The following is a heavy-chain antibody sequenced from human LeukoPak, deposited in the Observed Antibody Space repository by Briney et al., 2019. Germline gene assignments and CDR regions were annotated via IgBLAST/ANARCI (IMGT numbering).Heavy chain of an antibody. J-gene: IGHJ4*02. CDR3: AGSLAYCGGDCRLGDY. CDR2: MYSVGST. D-gene: IGHD2-21*02. Sequence: SGGSLRLSCAASGFTVSNNYMTWVRQPPGKGLEWVSVMYSVGSTYYADSVKGRFTISRDNSKNTLYLLMNSLRAEDTAVYYCAGSLAYCGGDCRLGDYWGQGTLVTVSS. V-gene: IGHV3-66*01. CDR1: GFTVSNNY.